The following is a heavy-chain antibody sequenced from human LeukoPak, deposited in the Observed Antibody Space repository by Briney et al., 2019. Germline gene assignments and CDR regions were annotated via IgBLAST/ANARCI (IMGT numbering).Heavy chain of an antibody. V-gene: IGHV3-74*01. CDR1: GFTFSSYW. CDR3: FWMSPPAG. CDR2: INCDGSTT. Sequence: ARSLRLSCAASGFTFSSYWMHWVRQAPGKGLVWVSRINCDGSTTNYADSVKGRFTISRDNAKNTLYLQMNSRRAEDMAVYYCFWMSPPAGWGQGTLVTVSS. J-gene: IGHJ4*02. D-gene: IGHD3-3*01.